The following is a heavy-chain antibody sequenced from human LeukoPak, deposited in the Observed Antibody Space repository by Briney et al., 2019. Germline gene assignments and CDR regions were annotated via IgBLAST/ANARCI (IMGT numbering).Heavy chain of an antibody. J-gene: IGHJ4*02. Sequence: PSETLSLTCTVSGGSISSNTYYWGWIRQPPGKGLEWIGSIYYSGSSNYNPSLKSRVTLSVDTSKNQFSLKLSSVTAADTAVYYCARGGSPVPLYWGQGTLVTVSS. CDR2: IYYSGSS. D-gene: IGHD1-26*01. V-gene: IGHV4-39*07. CDR3: ARGGSPVPLY. CDR1: GGSISSNTYY.